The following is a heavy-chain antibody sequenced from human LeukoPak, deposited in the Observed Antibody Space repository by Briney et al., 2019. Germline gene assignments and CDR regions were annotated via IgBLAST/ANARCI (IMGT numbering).Heavy chain of an antibody. D-gene: IGHD3-10*01. J-gene: IGHJ4*02. Sequence: PGGSLRLSCAVSGFSFNNAWMNWVRQAPGKGLEWVGRIKRKIDGETTDYAAPVKGRFTIPRDDSKSTLYLQMNSLKSEDTAVYYCTTLSFVWFGDDYWGQGTLVTVSS. CDR1: GFSFNNAW. V-gene: IGHV3-15*01. CDR3: TTLSFVWFGDDY. CDR2: IKRKIDGETT.